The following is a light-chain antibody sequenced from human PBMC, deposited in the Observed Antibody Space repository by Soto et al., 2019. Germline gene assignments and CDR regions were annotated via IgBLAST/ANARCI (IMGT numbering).Light chain of an antibody. CDR2: GAS. CDR3: QQYGSSPFT. Sequence: EIVLTQSPSTLSLSPGERATLSCRASQSVSSSYLAWYQQKPGQAPRLLIYGASSRATGIPDRFSGSGSGTDFTLTISRLEPEDFAVYYCQQYGSSPFTFGPGTKVD. V-gene: IGKV3-20*01. CDR1: QSVSSSY. J-gene: IGKJ3*01.